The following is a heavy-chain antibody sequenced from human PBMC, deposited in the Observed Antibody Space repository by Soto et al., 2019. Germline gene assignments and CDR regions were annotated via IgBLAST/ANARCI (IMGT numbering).Heavy chain of an antibody. V-gene: IGHV4-34*01. CDR1: DGYFSGYY. CDR3: ARGYDFWSGSGWFDP. Sequence: SETLSLTYAVYDGYFSGYYWSWIRQPPGKGLEWIGEINHSGSTNYNPSLKSRVTISVDTSKNQFSLKLSSVTAADTAVYYCARGYDFWSGSGWFDPWGQGTRVTV. J-gene: IGHJ5*02. CDR2: INHSGST. D-gene: IGHD3-3*01.